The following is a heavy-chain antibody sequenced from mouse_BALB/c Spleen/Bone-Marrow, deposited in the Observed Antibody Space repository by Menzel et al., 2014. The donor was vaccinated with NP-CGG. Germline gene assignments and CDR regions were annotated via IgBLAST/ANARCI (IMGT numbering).Heavy chain of an antibody. V-gene: IGHV1-69*02. J-gene: IGHJ1*01. CDR1: GYTFNSNW. D-gene: IGHD2-4*01. CDR2: IDPSDSYT. CDR3: ARSRGYYYCWYCDV. Sequence: QVQLKESGAELVKPGASVKLSCKASGYTFNSNWMHWVEQRPGQGLEWIGGIDPSDSYTNYNQKFKGKATLTVDKSSSTAYMQLSSLTSEDYAVYDCARSRGYYYCWYCDVWGPGTTVTVSS.